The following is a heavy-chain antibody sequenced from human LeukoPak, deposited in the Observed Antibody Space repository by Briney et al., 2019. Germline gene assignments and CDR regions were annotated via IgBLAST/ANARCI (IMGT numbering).Heavy chain of an antibody. CDR1: GFTFSSFE. Sequence: GGSLRLSCAASGFTFSSFEMNWVRQAPGKGLEWVSYISSSGSSMFYADSVKGRFTITRDNAKDSLYLQMNSLRAEDTAVYYCARDMSLLYFGDPFDYWGQGTLVTVSS. CDR2: ISSSGSSM. D-gene: IGHD3-10*01. V-gene: IGHV3-48*03. CDR3: ARDMSLLYFGDPFDY. J-gene: IGHJ4*02.